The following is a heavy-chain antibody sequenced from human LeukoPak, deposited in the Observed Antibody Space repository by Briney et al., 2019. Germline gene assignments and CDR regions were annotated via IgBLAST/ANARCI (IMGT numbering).Heavy chain of an antibody. CDR2: INPNSGGK. D-gene: IGHD6-19*01. V-gene: IGHV1-2*02. CDR1: GYTFTGYY. CDR3: ARDTDSSGWYYFDY. J-gene: IGHJ4*02. Sequence: ASVKVSCKASGYTFTGYYMHWVRQAPGQGLEWMGWINPNSGGKNYAQKFQGRVTMTRDTSISTAYMELSRLRSDDTAVYYCARDTDSSGWYYFDYWGQGTLVTVSS.